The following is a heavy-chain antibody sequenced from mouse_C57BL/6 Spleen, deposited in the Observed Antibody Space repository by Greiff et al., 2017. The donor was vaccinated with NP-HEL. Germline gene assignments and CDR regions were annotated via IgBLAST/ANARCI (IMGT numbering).Heavy chain of an antibody. V-gene: IGHV6-3*01. J-gene: IGHJ4*01. CDR2: IRLKSDNYAT. CDR1: GFTFSNYW. D-gene: IGHD1-1*01. Sequence: EVQRVESGGGLVQPGGSMKLSCVASGFTFSNYWMNWVRQSPEKGLEWVAQIRLKSDNYATHYAESVKGRFTISRDDSKSSVYLQMNNLRAEDTGIYYCITHYYAMDYWGQGTSVTVSS. CDR3: ITHYYAMDY.